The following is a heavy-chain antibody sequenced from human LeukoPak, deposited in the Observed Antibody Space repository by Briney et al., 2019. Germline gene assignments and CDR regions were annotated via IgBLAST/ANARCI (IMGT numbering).Heavy chain of an antibody. J-gene: IGHJ3*02. Sequence: PGGSLRLSCAASGFTFSSYVMSWVRQAPGKGLEWVSAISGSGGSTYYADSVKGRFTISRDNSKSTLFLQMNSLRAEDTAVYYCAREKTYYDILTGYYIGDAFDIWGQGTMVTVSS. D-gene: IGHD3-9*01. CDR1: GFTFSSYV. CDR3: AREKTYYDILTGYYIGDAFDI. CDR2: ISGSGGST. V-gene: IGHV3-23*01.